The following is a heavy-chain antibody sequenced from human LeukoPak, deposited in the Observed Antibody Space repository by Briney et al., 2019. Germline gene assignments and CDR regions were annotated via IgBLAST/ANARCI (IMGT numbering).Heavy chain of an antibody. CDR2: IIPIFGTA. J-gene: IGHJ3*02. Sequence: GASVKVSCKASGGTFSSYAISWVRQAPGQGLEWMGGIIPIFGTANYAQKFQGRVTITADESTSTAYMELSSLRSEDTAVYYCARWVYSSGWHYDAFDIWGQGTMVTVSS. CDR3: ARWVYSSGWHYDAFDI. D-gene: IGHD6-19*01. CDR1: GGTFSSYA. V-gene: IGHV1-69*13.